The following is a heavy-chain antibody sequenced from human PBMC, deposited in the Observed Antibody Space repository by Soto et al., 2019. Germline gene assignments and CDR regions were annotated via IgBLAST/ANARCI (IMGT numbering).Heavy chain of an antibody. J-gene: IGHJ4*02. CDR3: ARCRREARPDY. V-gene: IGHV1-8*01. D-gene: IGHD6-6*01. CDR2: MTPNSGNP. Sequence: QVQLVQSGAEVKQPAASVKVSCKPPGYTCPSYDFNWVRQATGQGLEWMGWMTPNSGNPGYAQKFQGRVTMTRNTSISTAYMEMSTLSSEDTAVYYGARCRREARPDYWGQGTLVTVSS. CDR1: GYTCPSYD.